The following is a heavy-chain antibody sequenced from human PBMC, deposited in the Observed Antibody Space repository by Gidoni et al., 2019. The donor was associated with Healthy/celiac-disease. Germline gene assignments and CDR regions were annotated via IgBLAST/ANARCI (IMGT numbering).Heavy chain of an antibody. Sequence: EVQLVESGGGLVQPGRSLRLSCAASGFTFDDYAMPWVRQAPGKGLEWVSGISWNSGSIGYADSVKGRFTISRDNAKNSLYLQMNSLRAEDTALYYCAATPSAYDFWSEPHSNMDVWGQGTTVTVSS. V-gene: IGHV3-9*01. D-gene: IGHD3-3*01. CDR2: ISWNSGSI. CDR3: AATPSAYDFWSEPHSNMDV. CDR1: GFTFDDYA. J-gene: IGHJ6*02.